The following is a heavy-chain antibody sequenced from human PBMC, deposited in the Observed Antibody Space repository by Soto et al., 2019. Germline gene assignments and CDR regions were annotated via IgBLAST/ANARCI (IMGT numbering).Heavy chain of an antibody. V-gene: IGHV1-69*08. CDR3: ARGLGGRMDD. D-gene: IGHD3-16*01. CDR2: IIPILGEK. Sequence: QVQLVQSGAEVKKPGSSVRVSCKASGTIFSSYTISWVRQAPGQGLEWMGRIIPILGEKNYAQKFQGRVTLTADKSTNTAYMELNSLRLEDTALYYCARGLGGRMDDWGQGTTVTVSS. J-gene: IGHJ6*02. CDR1: GTIFSSYT.